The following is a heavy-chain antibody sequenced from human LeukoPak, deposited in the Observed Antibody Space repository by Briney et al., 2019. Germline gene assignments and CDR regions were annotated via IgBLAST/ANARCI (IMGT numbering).Heavy chain of an antibody. D-gene: IGHD2-21*02. V-gene: IGHV1-18*04. Sequence: GASVKVSCKASGYTFTGYYMHWVRQAPGQGLEWMGWISAHDGNTNYAQKLQGRVTMTTDTSTSIAYMELRSLRSDDTAMYYCARAWIMVTSHLDFWGQGTLVTVSS. CDR1: GYTFTGYY. CDR3: ARAWIMVTSHLDF. J-gene: IGHJ4*02. CDR2: ISAHDGNT.